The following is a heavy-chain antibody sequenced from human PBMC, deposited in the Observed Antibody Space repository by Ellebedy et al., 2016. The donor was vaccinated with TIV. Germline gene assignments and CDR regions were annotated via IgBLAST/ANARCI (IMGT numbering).Heavy chain of an antibody. V-gene: IGHV4-59*01. D-gene: IGHD7-27*01. CDR3: ARQLGMKRAIWDL. CDR2: ISYTGTT. CDR1: GGSINSNY. Sequence: SETLSLTCTVSGGSINSNYRSWIRQTPGKGLEWLGHISYTGTTNYNPSLKSRVTISGDTSKNQFSLRLSSVTAADTAVYYCARQLGMKRAIWDLWGRGTLITVSS. J-gene: IGHJ5*02.